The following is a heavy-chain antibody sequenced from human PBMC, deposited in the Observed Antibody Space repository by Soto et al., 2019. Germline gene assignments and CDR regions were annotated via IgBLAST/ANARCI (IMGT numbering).Heavy chain of an antibody. Sequence: GSVRLSCAASGFTFSSYWMHWVRQAPGKGLVWVSRINSDGSSTSYADSVKGRFTISRDNAKNTLYLQMNSLRAEGTAVYYCARGAFIAAEHFDYWGQGTLVTVSS. D-gene: IGHD6-13*01. CDR1: GFTFSSYW. V-gene: IGHV3-74*01. CDR3: ARGAFIAAEHFDY. J-gene: IGHJ4*02. CDR2: INSDGSST.